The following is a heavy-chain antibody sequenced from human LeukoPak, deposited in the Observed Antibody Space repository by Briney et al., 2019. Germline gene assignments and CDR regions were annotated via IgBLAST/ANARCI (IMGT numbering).Heavy chain of an antibody. J-gene: IGHJ6*02. CDR2: ISGNGGST. D-gene: IGHD3-10*01. CDR1: GFTFSPYA. V-gene: IGHV3-23*01. Sequence: GGSLRLSCSASGFTFSPYAMNWVRQAPGKGLEWVSGISGNGGSTHYADSVKGRFTISRDNSKTTLFLQMNSLGDEDTAVYFCARAIKGTPLPISYYYYAMDVWGQGTTVIVSS. CDR3: ARAIKGTPLPISYYYYAMDV.